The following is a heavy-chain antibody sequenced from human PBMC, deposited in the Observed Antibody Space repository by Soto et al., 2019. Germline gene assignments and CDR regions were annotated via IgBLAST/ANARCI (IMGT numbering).Heavy chain of an antibody. CDR2: ISYDGSNK. D-gene: IGHD3-3*01. J-gene: IGHJ4*02. Sequence: WVRQAPGKGLEWVAVISYDGSNKYYADSVKGRFTISRDNSKNTLYLQMNSLRAEDTAVYYCAKERQEWLSPCYFDYWGQGTLVTVSS. V-gene: IGHV3-30*18. CDR3: AKERQEWLSPCYFDY.